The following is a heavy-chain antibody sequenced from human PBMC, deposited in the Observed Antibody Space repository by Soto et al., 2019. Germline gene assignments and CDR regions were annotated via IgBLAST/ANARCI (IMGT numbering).Heavy chain of an antibody. CDR2: IGIAGAT. CDR3: ARGSSGWYELDS. J-gene: IGHJ4*02. CDR1: GFTLTSYD. Sequence: PGGSLRLSCSASGFTLTSYDVHWFRQVSGKGLEWVSSIGIAGATTYPGSVMGRFTIFRESAENSLYLQMNSLRAEDTAVYYCARGSSGWYELDSWGQGALVTVSS. D-gene: IGHD6-19*01. V-gene: IGHV3-13*01.